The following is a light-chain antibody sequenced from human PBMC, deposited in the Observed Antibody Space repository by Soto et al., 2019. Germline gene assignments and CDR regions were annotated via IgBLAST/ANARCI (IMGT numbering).Light chain of an antibody. J-gene: IGLJ2*01. CDR3: CSDAGVSTLV. V-gene: IGLV2-23*01. CDR2: EGS. CDR1: RSDVGSYNL. Sequence: QSVLTQPASVSGSPGQSITISCTGTRSDVGSYNLVSWYQQHPGKVPKLMIYEGSKRPSGVSNRFSGSKSGNTASPTISGLQPDDDADYYGCSDAGVSTLVFGGGTKLTVL.